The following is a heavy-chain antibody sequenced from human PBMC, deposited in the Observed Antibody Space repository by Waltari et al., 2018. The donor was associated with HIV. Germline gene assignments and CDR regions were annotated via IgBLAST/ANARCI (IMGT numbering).Heavy chain of an antibody. Sequence: QLQLPESGPGLVKPSETLSHICSISGGSINSTSYYWGLIRQPPGKGLEWIGSMFYSGRTYYNPSLKSRVTISVDTSKNQFSLKLSSVTAADTALYYCARQAYYYGSGSANWFDPWGQGTLVTVSS. J-gene: IGHJ5*02. CDR2: MFYSGRT. D-gene: IGHD3-10*01. V-gene: IGHV4-39*01. CDR3: ARQAYYYGSGSANWFDP. CDR1: GGSINSTSYY.